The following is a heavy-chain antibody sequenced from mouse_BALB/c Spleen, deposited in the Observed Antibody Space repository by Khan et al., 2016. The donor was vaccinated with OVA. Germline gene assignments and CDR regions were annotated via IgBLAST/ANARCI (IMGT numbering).Heavy chain of an antibody. J-gene: IGHJ3*01. CDR2: IFPGTGTT. V-gene: IGHV1S132*01. CDR3: AGAYFGNCGFAY. Sequence: QVQLQQSGAELVKPGTSVKLSCKTSGYTFTSYWIQWVKQRPGQGLGWIGEIFPGTGTTYYNENFKGKATLTIDTSSSTAFMQLSSLTSEDSAVYFCAGAYFGNCGFAYWGQGTLVTVAA. D-gene: IGHD2-10*01. CDR1: GYTFTSYW.